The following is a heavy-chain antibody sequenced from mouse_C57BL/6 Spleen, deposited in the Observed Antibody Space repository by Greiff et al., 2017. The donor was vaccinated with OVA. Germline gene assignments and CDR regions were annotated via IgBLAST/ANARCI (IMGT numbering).Heavy chain of an antibody. CDR2: ISSGGSYT. J-gene: IGHJ4*01. Sequence: DVQLVESGGDLVKPGGSLKLSCAASGFTFSSYGMSWVRQTPDKRLEWVATISSGGSYTYYPDSVKGRFTISRDNAKNTLYLQMSSLKSEDTAVYYCARQGPYAKDCWGQGPSVTVSS. V-gene: IGHV5-6*01. CDR1: GFTFSSYG. CDR3: ARQGPYAKDC.